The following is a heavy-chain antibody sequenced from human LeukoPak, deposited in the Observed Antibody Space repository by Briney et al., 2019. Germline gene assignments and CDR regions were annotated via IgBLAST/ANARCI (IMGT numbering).Heavy chain of an antibody. CDR3: ARDGEWGSGSYYNAKYYYYYMDV. Sequence: ASVKVSCKASGYTFTSYGISWVRQAPGQGLEWMGWISAYNGNTNYAQKLQGRVTMTTDTSTSTAYMELRSLRSDDTAVYYSARDGEWGSGSYYNAKYYYYYMDVWGKGTTVTVSS. CDR2: ISAYNGNT. V-gene: IGHV1-18*01. CDR1: GYTFTSYG. J-gene: IGHJ6*03. D-gene: IGHD3-10*01.